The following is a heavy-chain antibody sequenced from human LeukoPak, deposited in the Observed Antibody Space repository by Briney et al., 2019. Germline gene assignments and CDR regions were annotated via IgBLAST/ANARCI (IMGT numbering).Heavy chain of an antibody. CDR2: ISSSSSDI. CDR3: ARAPDPGPLNWFDP. V-gene: IGHV3-21*01. CDR1: GFTFSSYS. Sequence: GGSLRLSCAPSGFTFSSYSMNWVREAPGEGLEWVSSISSSSSDIYYADSVKGRFTISRDNAKNSLYLQMNSLRAEDTAVYYCARAPDPGPLNWFDPWGQGTLVTVSS. J-gene: IGHJ5*02.